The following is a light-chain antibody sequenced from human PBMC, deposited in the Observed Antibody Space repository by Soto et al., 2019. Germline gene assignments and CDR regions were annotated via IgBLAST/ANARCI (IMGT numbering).Light chain of an antibody. CDR1: SSDAGGYDY. CDR2: EVT. V-gene: IGLV2-14*01. J-gene: IGLJ1*01. Sequence: QSVLTQPASVSGSPGQSIAISCTGTSSDAGGYDYVSWYQQQPDKAPKLMIYEVTKRPSGVSNRFSGSKSGNTASLTISGLQAEDEADYYCRSHTSGSTRVFGTGTKLTVL. CDR3: RSHTSGSTRV.